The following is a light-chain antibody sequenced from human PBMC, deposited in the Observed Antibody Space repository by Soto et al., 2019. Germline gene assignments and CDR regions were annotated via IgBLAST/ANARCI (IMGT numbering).Light chain of an antibody. CDR3: QQYXDWPRT. Sequence: EIVMTQSPATLSVSPGERVTLSCRASQSISTNLAWYQQKPGQAPRLLIYGASTRATGIPARFSGSGSGTEFTVTISSLQSEDFAVYYCQQYXDWPRTFGHGTKVDIK. J-gene: IGKJ1*01. V-gene: IGKV3-15*01. CDR1: QSISTN. CDR2: GAS.